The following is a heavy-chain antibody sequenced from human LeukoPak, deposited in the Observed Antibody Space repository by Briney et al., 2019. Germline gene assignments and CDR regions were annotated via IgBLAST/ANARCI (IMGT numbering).Heavy chain of an antibody. CDR3: ARGPLEWLSKGYYYYMDV. D-gene: IGHD3-3*01. CDR1: GGTFSSYA. V-gene: IGHV1-69*13. J-gene: IGHJ6*03. CDR2: IIPIFGTA. Sequence: SVKVSCNASGGTFSSYAISWVRQAPGQGLEWMGGIIPIFGTANYAQKFQGRVTITADESTSTAYMELSSLRSEDTAVYYCARGPLEWLSKGYYYYMDVWGKGTTVTVSS.